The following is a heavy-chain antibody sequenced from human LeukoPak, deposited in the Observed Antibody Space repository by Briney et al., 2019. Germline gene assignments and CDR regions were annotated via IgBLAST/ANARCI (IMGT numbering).Heavy chain of an antibody. V-gene: IGHV3-21*01. CDR1: GFTFSAYS. CDR2: ISSSSSYI. D-gene: IGHD2-15*01. Sequence: GSLRLSCAASGFTFSAYSMNWVRQAPGKGLEWVSSISSSSSYIYYADSVKGRFTISRDNAKNSLYLQMNSLRAEDTAVYYCARDLEEYCSGGSCSLFDYWGQGTLVTVSS. J-gene: IGHJ4*02. CDR3: ARDLEEYCSGGSCSLFDY.